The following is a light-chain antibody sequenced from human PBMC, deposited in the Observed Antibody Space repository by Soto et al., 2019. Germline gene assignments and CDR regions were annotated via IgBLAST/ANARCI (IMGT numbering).Light chain of an antibody. CDR3: QQYGSSLYT. Sequence: EIVLTQSPGTLSLSPGERATLSCRASQSVSSSYLAWYQQKPGQAPRLLIYDASNRATGIRDRFSGSGSGTDFTLTISRLEPEDFAVYYCQQYGSSLYTFGQGTKLEIK. V-gene: IGKV3-20*01. J-gene: IGKJ2*01. CDR1: QSVSSSY. CDR2: DAS.